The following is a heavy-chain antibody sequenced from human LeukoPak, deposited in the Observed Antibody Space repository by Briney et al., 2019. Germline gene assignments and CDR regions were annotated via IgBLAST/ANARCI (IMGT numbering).Heavy chain of an antibody. D-gene: IGHD6-19*01. CDR2: IYYSGST. J-gene: IGHJ4*02. Sequence: SETLSLTCTVSGGSISSSSYYWGWIRQPPGKGLEWIGSIYYSGSTYYNPSLKSRVTISVDTSKNQFSVKLSSVTAADTAVYYCARYPGIAVAGTHLAFDYWGQGTLVTVSS. CDR1: GGSISSSSYY. CDR3: ARYPGIAVAGTHLAFDY. V-gene: IGHV4-39*01.